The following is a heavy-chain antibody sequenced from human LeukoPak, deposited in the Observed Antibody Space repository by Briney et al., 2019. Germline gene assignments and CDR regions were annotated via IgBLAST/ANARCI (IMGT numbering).Heavy chain of an antibody. V-gene: IGHV1-2*06. CDR2: INPNSGGT. D-gene: IGHD6-6*01. CDR3: ARVAARMAARPPYNWFDP. J-gene: IGHJ5*02. CDR1: GYTFTGYY. Sequence: GASVKVSCKASGYTFTGYYMHWVRQAPGQGLEWMGRINPNSGGTNYAQKFQGRVTMTRDTSISTAYMELSRLRSDDTAVYYCARVAARMAARPPYNWFDPWGQGTLVTVS.